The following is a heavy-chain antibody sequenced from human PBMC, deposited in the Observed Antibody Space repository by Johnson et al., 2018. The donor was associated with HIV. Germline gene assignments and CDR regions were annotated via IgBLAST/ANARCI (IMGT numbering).Heavy chain of an antibody. J-gene: IGHJ3*02. V-gene: IGHV3-66*02. CDR1: GFTVSSNY. CDR2: IYSGGST. Sequence: VQLVESGGGVVQPGGSLRLSCAASGFTVSSNYMSWVRQAPGKGLEWVSVIYSGGSTYYVDSVKGRFTISRDNPNKTLYLQMNSRRPEDSAVYYCASRVRVDAFDIWGQGTMVTVSS. D-gene: IGHD4/OR15-4a*01. CDR3: ASRVRVDAFDI.